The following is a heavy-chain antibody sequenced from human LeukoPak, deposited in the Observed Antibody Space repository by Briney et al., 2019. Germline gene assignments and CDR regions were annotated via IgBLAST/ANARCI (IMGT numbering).Heavy chain of an antibody. Sequence: PETLSLTCTVSGGSISSSSYYWGWIRQPPGEGLEWIGTIFYSGNTYYNPSLKSRVTISVDTSKNQFSLKVSSVTAADTAVYYCARHLIPTVPYSPFDYWGQGTLVTVSS. CDR1: GGSISSSSYY. CDR2: IFYSGNT. D-gene: IGHD2-21*01. V-gene: IGHV4-39*01. J-gene: IGHJ4*02. CDR3: ARHLIPTVPYSPFDY.